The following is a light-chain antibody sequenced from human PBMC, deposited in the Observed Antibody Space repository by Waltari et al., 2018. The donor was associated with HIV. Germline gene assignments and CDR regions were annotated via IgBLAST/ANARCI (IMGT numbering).Light chain of an antibody. Sequence: QSALTQPASVSGSPGQSITISCTGTTSDIGSYNYVSWFQQYPGKAPKLIIYEVNYRSSGISGRSSGSKAGNTASLTISDLLPEDEADYFCSSYTDNTTPVFGGGTKVTVL. CDR1: TSDIGSYNY. CDR3: SSYTDNTTPV. J-gene: IGLJ3*02. V-gene: IGLV2-14*01. CDR2: EVN.